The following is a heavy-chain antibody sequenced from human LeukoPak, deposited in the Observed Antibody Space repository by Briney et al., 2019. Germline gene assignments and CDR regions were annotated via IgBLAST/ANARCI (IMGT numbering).Heavy chain of an antibody. CDR2: IYYSGRA. V-gene: IGHV4-39*01. J-gene: IGHJ4*02. CDR3: ARQSLSNYYFDY. Sequence: SETLSLTCNVSSDTIGGSSYYLGWIRQPPGKGLEFIVRIYYSGRAYYNPSLKSRVTVSIDTSKKKFYLNLRSVTAADTAVYFCARQSLSNYYFDYWGQGTLVTVSS. D-gene: IGHD4-11*01. CDR1: SDTIGGSSYY.